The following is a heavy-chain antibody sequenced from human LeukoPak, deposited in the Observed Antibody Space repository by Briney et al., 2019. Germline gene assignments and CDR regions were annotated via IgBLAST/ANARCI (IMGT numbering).Heavy chain of an antibody. Sequence: GGSLRLSCAASGFTFRSYTMNWVRQAPGKGLEWVSTISGGGTTTYYADSVKGRFTISRDNSKNTLYLQMNSLRAEDTAVYYCAKEDSTGWLHYFDYWGQGTLLTVSS. CDR3: AKEDSTGWLHYFDY. J-gene: IGHJ4*02. CDR1: GFTFRSYT. V-gene: IGHV3-23*01. CDR2: ISGGGTTT. D-gene: IGHD6-19*01.